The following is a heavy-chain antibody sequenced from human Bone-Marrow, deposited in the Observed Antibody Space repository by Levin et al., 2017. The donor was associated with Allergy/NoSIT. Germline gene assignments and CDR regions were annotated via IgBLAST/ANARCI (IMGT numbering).Heavy chain of an antibody. D-gene: IGHD5-18*01. V-gene: IGHV3-23*01. CDR1: GFTFSSYA. CDR2: MSGSGGTT. Sequence: GGSLRLSCAASGFTFSSYAMIWVRQPPGRGLEWVSGMSGSGGTTHYADSVKGRFTISRDNSKDTLFLQMDSLRAEDTAVYYCAKGGGYSSYYGEYWGQGTLVTVSS. CDR3: AKGGGYSSYYGEY. J-gene: IGHJ4*02.